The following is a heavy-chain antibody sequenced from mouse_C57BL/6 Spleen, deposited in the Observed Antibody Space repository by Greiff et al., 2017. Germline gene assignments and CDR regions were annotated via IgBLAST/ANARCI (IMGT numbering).Heavy chain of an antibody. V-gene: IGHV1-80*01. CDR1: GYAFSSYW. D-gene: IGHD1-1*01. CDR3: AKHYYGSSLGFFDY. Sequence: QVQLQQSGAELVKPGASVKISCKASGYAFSSYWMNWVKQRPGKGLEGIGQIYPGDGDTNYNGKFKGKATLTADKSSSTAYMQLSSLTSEDSAVYFCAKHYYGSSLGFFDYWGQGTTLTVSA. J-gene: IGHJ2*01. CDR2: IYPGDGDT.